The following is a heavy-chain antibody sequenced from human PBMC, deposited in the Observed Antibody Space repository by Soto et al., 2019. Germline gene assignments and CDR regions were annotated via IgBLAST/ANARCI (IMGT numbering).Heavy chain of an antibody. CDR3: ASSSGYSRRNYFDY. CDR2: LYTGGST. J-gene: IGHJ4*02. Sequence: PGGSLRLSCAASGFTVSANYMTWVRQAPGKGLQWVSVLYTGGSTYYADSVKDRFTISRDNSKNTLYLQMSSLGAEDTAVYYCASSSGYSRRNYFDYWGQGTLVTVSS. CDR1: GFTVSANY. V-gene: IGHV3-66*01. D-gene: IGHD2-15*01.